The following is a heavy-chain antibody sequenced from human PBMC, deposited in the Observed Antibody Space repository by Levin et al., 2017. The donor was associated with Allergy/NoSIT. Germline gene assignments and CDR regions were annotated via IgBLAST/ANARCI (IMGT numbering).Heavy chain of an antibody. Sequence: PGGSLRLSCAASGFTFSSYWMSWVRQAPGKGLEWVANIKQDGSEKYYVDSVKGRFTISRDNAKNSLYLQMNSLRAEDTAVYYCARVMDYDILTGYYRFRGDYYFDYWGQGTLVTVSS. CDR1: GFTFSSYW. CDR3: ARVMDYDILTGYYRFRGDYYFDY. CDR2: IKQDGSEK. V-gene: IGHV3-7*04. J-gene: IGHJ4*02. D-gene: IGHD3-9*01.